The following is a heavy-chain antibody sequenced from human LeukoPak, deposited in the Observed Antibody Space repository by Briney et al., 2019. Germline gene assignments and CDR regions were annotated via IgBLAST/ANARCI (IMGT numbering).Heavy chain of an antibody. CDR2: ISAYNGNT. V-gene: IGHV1-18*01. J-gene: IGHJ1*01. CDR1: GYTFTSYG. D-gene: IGHD3-10*01. CDR3: ARVPLHDSNKYYYPH. Sequence: ASVKVSCKASGYTFTSYGISWVRQAPGQGLEWMGWISAYNGNTNYAQKLQGRVTMTTDTSTSTAYMDLSSLRSEDTAVYYCARVPLHDSNKYYYPHWGQGTVITVSS.